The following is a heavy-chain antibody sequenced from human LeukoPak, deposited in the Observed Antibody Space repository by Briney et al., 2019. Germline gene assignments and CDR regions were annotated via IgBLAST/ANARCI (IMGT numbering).Heavy chain of an antibody. D-gene: IGHD3-16*02. J-gene: IGHJ6*03. CDR1: GGSISSSLYY. Sequence: SETLSLTCTVAGGSISSSLYYWGWIRQPPGKGLEWIGSLYYSGTTHYNVSLKTRLTMSIDTSKNQFSLKLSSVTAADTAVYYCARISSVWEKDIRYYMDVWGKGTTVTVSS. V-gene: IGHV4-39*07. CDR2: LYYSGTT. CDR3: ARISSVWEKDIRYYMDV.